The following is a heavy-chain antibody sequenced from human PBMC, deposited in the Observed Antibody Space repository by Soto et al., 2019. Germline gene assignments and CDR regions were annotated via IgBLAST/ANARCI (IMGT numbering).Heavy chain of an antibody. CDR3: ARQHYDFWSGSDIGSSYFDF. V-gene: IGHV5-51*01. J-gene: IGHJ2*01. Sequence: PXECLTSSCQASGYYFTHYWTGWVRQMRGKGLEWMGIIHPRDSDTKYSPSFQGHVTFSVDTSISNAFLQWNSLKASDSAIYYCARQHYDFWSGSDIGSSYFDFWARGTQVTVS. D-gene: IGHD3-3*01. CDR1: GYYFTHYW. CDR2: IHPRDSDT.